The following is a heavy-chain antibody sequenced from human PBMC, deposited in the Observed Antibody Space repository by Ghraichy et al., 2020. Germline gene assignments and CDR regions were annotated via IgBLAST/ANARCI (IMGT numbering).Heavy chain of an antibody. CDR3: VRGSDILTGSFYY. CDR1: GFTFSKFG. Sequence: GGSLRLSCSGSGFTFSKFGMYWVRQAPGKGLEYVSTITSKGGRTHYADAVKGRFTISRDSSKNTVYLQMSSVTTDDTAVYYCVRGSDILTGSFYYWGQGTQVTVSS. CDR2: ITSKGGRT. J-gene: IGHJ4*02. V-gene: IGHV3-64D*09. D-gene: IGHD3-9*01.